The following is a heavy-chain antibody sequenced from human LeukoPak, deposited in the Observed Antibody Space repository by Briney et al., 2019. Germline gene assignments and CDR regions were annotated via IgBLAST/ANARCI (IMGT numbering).Heavy chain of an antibody. D-gene: IGHD2-21*01. CDR1: GGSITSYY. J-gene: IGHJ4*02. V-gene: IGHV4-59*08. CDR2: VYYSGYS. CDR3: ARHSIASNGARLFDY. Sequence: SETLSLTCTVSGGSITSYYWAWLRQPPEKGLEWIGYVYYSGYSNYNPSLKSRVSMSVDTSMNQFSLKLASVTAADTAVYYCARHSIASNGARLFDYWGRGTLVTVSS.